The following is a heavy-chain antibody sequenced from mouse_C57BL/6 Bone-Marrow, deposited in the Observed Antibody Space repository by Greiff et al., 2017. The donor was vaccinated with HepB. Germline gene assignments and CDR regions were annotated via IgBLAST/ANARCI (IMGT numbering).Heavy chain of an antibody. D-gene: IGHD6-1*01. CDR3: ESQEAESAEFAY. CDR1: GYTFTSYW. V-gene: IGHV1-59*01. CDR2: IDPSDSYT. Sequence: VQLQQSGAELVRPGTSVKLSCKASGYTFTSYWMHWVKQRPGQGLEWIGVIDPSDSYTNYNQKFKGQATLTVDTSSSTAYMQLSSLTSEDSAVYYGESQEAESAEFAYWGQGTMVTVAA. J-gene: IGHJ3*01.